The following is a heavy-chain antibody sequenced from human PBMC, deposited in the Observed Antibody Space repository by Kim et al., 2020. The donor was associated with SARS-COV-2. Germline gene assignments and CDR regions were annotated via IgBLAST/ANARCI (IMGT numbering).Heavy chain of an antibody. Sequence: ASVKVSCKASGYTFTSYAMNWVRQAPGQGLEWMGWINTNTGNPTYAQGFTGRFVFSLDTSVSTAYLQISSLKAEDTAVYYCARRVSGHLPPYGMDVWGQGTTVTVSS. J-gene: IGHJ6*02. CDR2: INTNTGNP. CDR3: ARRVSGHLPPYGMDV. CDR1: GYTFTSYA. V-gene: IGHV7-4-1*02.